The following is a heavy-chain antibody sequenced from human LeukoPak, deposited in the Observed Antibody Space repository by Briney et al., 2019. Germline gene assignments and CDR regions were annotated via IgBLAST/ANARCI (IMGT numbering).Heavy chain of an antibody. CDR3: ARAGTWSYYYMDV. Sequence: GGSLRLSCAASGFTFSSYWMHWVRQAPGKGLVWVSRINSDGSSTSYADSVKGRFTISRDNAKNTLYLQMNSLRAEDTAVYYCARAGTWSYYYMDVWGKGTTVTVS. J-gene: IGHJ6*03. V-gene: IGHV3-74*01. CDR1: GFTFSSYW. CDR2: INSDGSST. D-gene: IGHD6-13*01.